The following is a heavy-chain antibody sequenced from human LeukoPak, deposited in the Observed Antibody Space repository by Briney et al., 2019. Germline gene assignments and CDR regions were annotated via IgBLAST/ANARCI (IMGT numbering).Heavy chain of an antibody. CDR1: GVTVSGNY. J-gene: IGHJ4*02. D-gene: IGHD4/OR15-4a*01. CDR3: ASNYGGIDY. Sequence: SGGSLRLSCAALGVTVSGNYRSWLRQAPGKGLEWVSVNYSGGSTYYADSVKGRFTISRDNSKNTLYLQMNSLRAEDTAVYYCASNYGGIDYWGQGTLVSVSS. CDR2: NYSGGST. V-gene: IGHV3-53*01.